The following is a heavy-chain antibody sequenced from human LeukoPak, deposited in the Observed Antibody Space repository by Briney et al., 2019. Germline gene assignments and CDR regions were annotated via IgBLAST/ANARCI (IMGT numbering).Heavy chain of an antibody. J-gene: IGHJ4*02. D-gene: IGHD3-3*01. CDR3: ARGGGYDFWSGYYEYYFDY. CDR2: IYYTGST. V-gene: IGHV4-39*07. CDR1: GGSISSSSYY. Sequence: SETLSLTCNVSGGSISSSSYYWGWIRQPPGKGLEWIATIYYTGSTYYNPSLKSRVTISVDTSKNQFSLKLSSVTAADTAVYYCARGGGYDFWSGYYEYYFDYWGQGTLVTVSS.